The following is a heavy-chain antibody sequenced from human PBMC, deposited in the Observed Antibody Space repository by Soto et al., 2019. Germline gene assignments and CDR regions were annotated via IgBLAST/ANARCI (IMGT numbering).Heavy chain of an antibody. V-gene: IGHV1-2*04. CDR3: ARVARGIAVAGQHFDY. CDR1: GYTFTGYY. J-gene: IGHJ4*02. Sequence: ASVKVSCKASGYTFTGYYMHWVRQAPGQGLEWMGWINPNSGGTNYAQKFQGWVTMTRDTSISTAYMELSRLRSDDTAVYYCARVARGIAVAGQHFDYWGQGTLVTVS. D-gene: IGHD6-19*01. CDR2: INPNSGGT.